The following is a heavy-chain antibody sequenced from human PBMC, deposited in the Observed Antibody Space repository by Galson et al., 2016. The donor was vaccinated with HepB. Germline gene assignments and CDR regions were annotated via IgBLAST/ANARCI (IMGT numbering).Heavy chain of an antibody. CDR1: GVSVSDNF. V-gene: IGHV3-53*01. J-gene: IGHJ6*02. Sequence: SLRLSCAASGVSVSDNFLTWVRQAPGKGLEWVSTLYPNGNTFYADPVRGRFTISRDNSKNTLFYQMDSLGREDTAVYYCTTLMGWGSRPYYYDNMDVWGQGTTVTVSS. CDR3: TTLMGWGSRPYYYDNMDV. CDR2: LYPNGNT. D-gene: IGHD3-16*01.